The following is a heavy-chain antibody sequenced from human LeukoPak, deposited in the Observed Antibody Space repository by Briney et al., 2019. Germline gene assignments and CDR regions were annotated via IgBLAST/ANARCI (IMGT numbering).Heavy chain of an antibody. V-gene: IGHV1-2*02. J-gene: IGHJ6*02. CDR2: INPNSGGT. Sequence: ASVKVSCKASGYTFTAYYMHWVRQAPGQGLEWMGWINPNSGGTNYAQKFQGRVTMTRDTSISTAYMELSRLRSDDTAVYYCARCSGWASHCGMDVWGQGTTVTVSS. D-gene: IGHD6-19*01. CDR3: ARCSGWASHCGMDV. CDR1: GYTFTAYY.